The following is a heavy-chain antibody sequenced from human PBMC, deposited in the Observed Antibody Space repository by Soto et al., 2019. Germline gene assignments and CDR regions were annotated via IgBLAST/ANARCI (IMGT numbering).Heavy chain of an antibody. V-gene: IGHV3-7*01. D-gene: IGHD6-25*01. CDR3: AREKRANGYFEY. CDR1: GFTFSAYW. J-gene: IGHJ4*02. Sequence: EVQLVESGGGLVQTGGSLRLSCAASGFTFSAYWMSWVCQAPGKGLEWVANIKQAGSEKYYVDSVNGRFIISRDDAKNSLFLQVNSLRVEDTAVYYCAREKRANGYFEYWGQGTLVTVSS. CDR2: IKQAGSEK.